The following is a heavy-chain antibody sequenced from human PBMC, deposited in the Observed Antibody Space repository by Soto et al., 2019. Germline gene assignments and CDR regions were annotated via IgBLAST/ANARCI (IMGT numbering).Heavy chain of an antibody. CDR2: INHSGST. D-gene: IGHD3-10*01. J-gene: IGHJ6*03. Sequence: PSETLSLTCAVYGGSFRGYYLSWIRQPPGKGLEWIGEINHSGSTNYNPSLKSRVTISVDTSKNQFSLKLSSVTAADTAVYYCARGASYLYYYYYMDVWGKGTTVTVSS. V-gene: IGHV4-34*01. CDR1: GGSFRGYY. CDR3: ARGASYLYYYYYMDV.